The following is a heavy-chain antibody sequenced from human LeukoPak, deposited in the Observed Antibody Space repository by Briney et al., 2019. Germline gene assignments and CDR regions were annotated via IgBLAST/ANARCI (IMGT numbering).Heavy chain of an antibody. V-gene: IGHV3-9*03. CDR3: AKSVEAVAGFFDY. J-gene: IGHJ4*02. Sequence: GGSLRLSCAASGFTFDDYAMHWVRQAPGKGLEWVSGISWNSGSIGYADSVKGRFTISRDNAKNSLYLQMNSLRAEDMALYYCAKSVEAVAGFFDYWGQGPLVTVSS. D-gene: IGHD6-19*01. CDR2: ISWNSGSI. CDR1: GFTFDDYA.